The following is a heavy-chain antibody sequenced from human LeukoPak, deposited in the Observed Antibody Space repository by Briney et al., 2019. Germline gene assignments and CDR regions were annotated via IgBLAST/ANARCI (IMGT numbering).Heavy chain of an antibody. V-gene: IGHV4-59*01. CDR2: IYYSGST. CDR3: ARDLSVVGATVS. J-gene: IGHJ4*02. Sequence: SETLSLTCTLSGGSISSYYWSWIRQPPGKGLEWIGYIYYSGSTNYNPSLKSRVTISVDTSKNQFSLKLSSVTAADTAVYYCARDLSVVGATVSWGQGTLVTVSS. D-gene: IGHD1-26*01. CDR1: GGSISSYY.